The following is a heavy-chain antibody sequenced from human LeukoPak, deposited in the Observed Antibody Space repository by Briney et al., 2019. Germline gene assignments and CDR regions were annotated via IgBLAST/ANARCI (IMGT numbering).Heavy chain of an antibody. D-gene: IGHD6-13*01. J-gene: IGHJ4*02. V-gene: IGHV4-34*01. CDR1: GGSFSGYY. Sequence: SETLSLTCAVYGGSFSGYYWSWIRQPPGKGLEWIGKINHSGSTNYNPSLKSRVTISVDTSKNQFSLKLSSVTAADTAVYYCARFLKAAAYYFDYWGQGTLVTVSS. CDR3: ARFLKAAAYYFDY. CDR2: INHSGST.